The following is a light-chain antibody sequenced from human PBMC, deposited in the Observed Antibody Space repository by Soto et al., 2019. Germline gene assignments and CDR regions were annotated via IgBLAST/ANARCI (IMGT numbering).Light chain of an antibody. J-gene: IGKJ5*01. Sequence: EFELTQSPAILSLSPGETATLSCRASQSVDKFLAWYQQRPGQPPRLLIFDASNRATGVPVRFSGSGSGTVFTLTIGSLEPEDSAVYYCQQRKNWPPITFGQRTRLEIK. CDR3: QQRKNWPPIT. V-gene: IGKV3-11*01. CDR2: DAS. CDR1: QSVDKF.